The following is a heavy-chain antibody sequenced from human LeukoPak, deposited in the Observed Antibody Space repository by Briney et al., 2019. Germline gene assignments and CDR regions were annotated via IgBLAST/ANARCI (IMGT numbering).Heavy chain of an antibody. V-gene: IGHV1-2*02. J-gene: IGHJ4*02. CDR3: ARESLLWFGEDDY. D-gene: IGHD3-10*01. CDR2: INPNSGGT. Sequence: GASVKVSCKASEYTFTGYYMHWVRQAPGQGLEWMGWINPNSGGTNYAQKFQGRVTMTTDMSISTAYMELSRLRSDDTAVYYCARESLLWFGEDDYWGQGTLVTVSS. CDR1: EYTFTGYY.